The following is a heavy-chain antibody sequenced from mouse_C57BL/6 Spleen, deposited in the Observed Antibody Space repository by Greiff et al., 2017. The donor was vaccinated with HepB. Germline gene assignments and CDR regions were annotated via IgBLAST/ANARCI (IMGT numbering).Heavy chain of an antibody. Sequence: QVQLQQSGAELVRPGASVTLSCKASGYTFTDYEMHWVKQTPVHGLEWIGAIDPETGGTAYNQKFKGKAILTADKSSSTAYMELRSLTSADSAFYYCTRSLITTVVDYFDYWGQGTTLTVSS. J-gene: IGHJ2*01. CDR1: GYTFTDYE. CDR2: IDPETGGT. V-gene: IGHV1-15*01. CDR3: TRSLITTVVDYFDY. D-gene: IGHD1-1*01.